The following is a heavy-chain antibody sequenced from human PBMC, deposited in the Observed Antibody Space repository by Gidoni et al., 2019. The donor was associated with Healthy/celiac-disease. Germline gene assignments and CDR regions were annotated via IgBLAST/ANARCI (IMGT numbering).Heavy chain of an antibody. CDR3: ARDSSFYGDYPDAFDI. CDR2: IWYDGSNK. V-gene: IGHV3-33*01. J-gene: IGHJ3*02. CDR1: GFTFSSYG. D-gene: IGHD4-17*01. Sequence: QVQLVESGGGVVQPGRSLRLACAASGFTFSSYGMHGVRPAPGKGLKWVGVIWYDGSNKNYADSVKGRFTISRDNSKNTLYLQMNSLRAEDTAVYYCARDSSFYGDYPDAFDIWCQGTMVTVSS.